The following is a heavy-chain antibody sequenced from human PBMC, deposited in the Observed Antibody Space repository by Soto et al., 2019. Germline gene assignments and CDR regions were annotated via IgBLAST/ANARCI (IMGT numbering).Heavy chain of an antibody. V-gene: IGHV3-48*01. Sequence: GSLRLSCAASGFTFSSYSMNWVRQAPGKGLEWVSYISSSSSTIYYADSVKGRFTISRDNAKNSLYLQMNSLRAEDTAVYYCARDLGGSSDSPGIDYWGQGTLVTVSS. J-gene: IGHJ4*02. CDR3: ARDLGGSSDSPGIDY. CDR2: ISSSSSTI. D-gene: IGHD6-6*01. CDR1: GFTFSSYS.